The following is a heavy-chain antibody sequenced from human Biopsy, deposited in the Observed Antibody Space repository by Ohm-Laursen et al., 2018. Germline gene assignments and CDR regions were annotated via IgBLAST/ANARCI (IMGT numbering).Heavy chain of an antibody. J-gene: IGHJ6*02. Sequence: TQTLILTCSFSGFSLSARGMCVSWLRQDPGKAFEWPARVDWDDYKDNSACLQTKLSISKDTSNDQMVLTVNNVDPADTATYYSARTPIVIVSAGLVYRHRRHLQGMDVWGQGIAVTVS. D-gene: IGHD2/OR15-2a*01. CDR3: ARTPIVIVSAGLVYRHRRHLQGMDV. CDR2: VDWDDYK. CDR1: GFSLSARGMC. V-gene: IGHV2-70*11.